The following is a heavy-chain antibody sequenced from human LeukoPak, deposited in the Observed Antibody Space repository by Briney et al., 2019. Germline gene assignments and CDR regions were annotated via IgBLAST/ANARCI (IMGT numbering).Heavy chain of an antibody. Sequence: PSETLSLTCGVYGGSFSDYYWTWIRQSPGMGLEWIGEIIHSGSTNYNPSLTSRVTISVDTSKNQFSLELSSVTAADTAVYYCAREGTRYYYDSRRAYFDYWGQGTLVTVSS. CDR3: AREGTRYYYDSRRAYFDY. V-gene: IGHV4-34*12. J-gene: IGHJ4*02. CDR1: GGSFSDYY. D-gene: IGHD3-22*01. CDR2: IIHSGST.